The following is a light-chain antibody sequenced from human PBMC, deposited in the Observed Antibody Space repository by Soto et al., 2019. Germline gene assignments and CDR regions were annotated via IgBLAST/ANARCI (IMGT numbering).Light chain of an antibody. V-gene: IGKV3-15*01. Sequence: EIVITQSPATLSVSPGERATLSCRASQSVTTNLAWYQQKPGQAPRLLIYGASTRATGIPARFSGSGSGTEFTLTISXLQSEDIAVYYCQQYNNWPRTFGQGT. CDR1: QSVTTN. CDR3: QQYNNWPRT. CDR2: GAS. J-gene: IGKJ1*01.